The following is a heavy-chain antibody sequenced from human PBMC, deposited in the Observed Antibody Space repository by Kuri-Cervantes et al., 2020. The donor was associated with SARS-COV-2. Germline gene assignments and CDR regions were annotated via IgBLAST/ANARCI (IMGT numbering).Heavy chain of an antibody. CDR2: ISYDGSNK. V-gene: IGHV3-30-3*01. D-gene: IGHD2-2*02. J-gene: IGHJ6*02. Sequence: GESLKISCAASGFTFSSYAMHWVRQAPGKGLEWVAVISYDGSNKYYADSVKGRFTISRDNSKNTLYLQMNSLRAEDTAVYYCARDSHCSSTSCYTDGMDVWGQGPTVTVSS. CDR3: ARDSHCSSTSCYTDGMDV. CDR1: GFTFSSYA.